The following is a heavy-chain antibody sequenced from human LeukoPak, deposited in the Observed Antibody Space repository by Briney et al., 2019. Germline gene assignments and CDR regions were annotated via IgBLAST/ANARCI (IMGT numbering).Heavy chain of an antibody. Sequence: SETLSLTCTVSGGSISSYYWSWIRQPPGKGLEWIGYIYYSGSTNYNPSLKSRVTISVDTSKTQFSLKLSSVTAADTAVYYCARAAKELWKTPDAFDIWGQGTMATVSS. J-gene: IGHJ3*02. D-gene: IGHD1-1*01. V-gene: IGHV4-59*01. CDR1: GGSISSYY. CDR3: ARAAKELWKTPDAFDI. CDR2: IYYSGST.